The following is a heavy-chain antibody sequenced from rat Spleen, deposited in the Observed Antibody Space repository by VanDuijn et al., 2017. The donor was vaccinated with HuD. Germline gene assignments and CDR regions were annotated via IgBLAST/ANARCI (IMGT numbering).Heavy chain of an antibody. CDR1: GFTFSDYY. J-gene: IGHJ4*01. CDR3: VRLMMVLIITGVMDA. D-gene: IGHD1-12*02. V-gene: IGHV5-25*01. Sequence: EVQLVESGGGLVQPGRSLKLSCAASGFTFSDYYMAWVRQAPKKGLEWVASVSPGGVTIQYRDSVKGRFTISRDDAKSTLYLQMDSLRSEDTATYHCVRLMMVLIITGVMDAWGQGASVTVSS. CDR2: VSPGGVTI.